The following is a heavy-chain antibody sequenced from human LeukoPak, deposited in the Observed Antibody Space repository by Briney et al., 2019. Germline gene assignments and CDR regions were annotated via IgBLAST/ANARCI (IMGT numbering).Heavy chain of an antibody. Sequence: GASVKDSCKASGYTFTGYYMHWVRQAPGQGLEWMGWINPNSGGTNYAQKFQGRVTMTRDTSISTAYMELSGLRSDDTAVYYCARETTYYYYYMDVWGKGTTVTVSS. D-gene: IGHD2/OR15-2a*01. CDR1: GYTFTGYY. CDR2: INPNSGGT. CDR3: ARETTYYYYYMDV. J-gene: IGHJ6*03. V-gene: IGHV1-2*02.